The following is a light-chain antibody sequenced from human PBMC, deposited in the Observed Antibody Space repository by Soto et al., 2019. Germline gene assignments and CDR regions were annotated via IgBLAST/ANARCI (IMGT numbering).Light chain of an antibody. Sequence: EIVMTQSPATLSVSSGGRTTLSLRASQSVSTNSAWDQQKPGHAPRLLIYGASTRATGIPDRLSGSGSGTAFSLTINSLQSEDFPVYYCHHYNTWWAFGQGTKVDIK. CDR1: QSVSTN. CDR3: HHYNTWWA. CDR2: GAS. V-gene: IGKV3-15*01. J-gene: IGKJ1*01.